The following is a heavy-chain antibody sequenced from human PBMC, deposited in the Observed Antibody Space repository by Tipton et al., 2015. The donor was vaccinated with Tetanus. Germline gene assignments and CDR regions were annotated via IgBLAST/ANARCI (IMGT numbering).Heavy chain of an antibody. CDR3: ARPLTSYGDLPGDAFDI. CDR1: GFTFSSYG. D-gene: IGHD4-17*01. J-gene: IGHJ3*02. CDR2: IWYDGSNK. V-gene: IGHV3-33*01. Sequence: SGFTFSSYGMHWVRQAPGKGLEWVAVIWYDGSNKYYADSVKGRFTISRDNSKNTLYLQMNSLRAEDTAVYYCARPLTSYGDLPGDAFDIWGQGTMVTVSS.